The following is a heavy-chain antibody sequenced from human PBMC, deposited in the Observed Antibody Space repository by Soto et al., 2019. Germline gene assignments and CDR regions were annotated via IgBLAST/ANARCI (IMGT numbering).Heavy chain of an antibody. CDR3: AREEETYYYDSSGYHRSSYGMDV. CDR2: ISYDGSNK. Sequence: PVGSLRLSCAASGFTFSSYAMHWVRQAPGKGLEWVAVISYDGSNKYYADSVEGRFTISRDNSKNTLYLQMNSLRAEDTAVYYCAREEETYYYDSSGYHRSSYGMDVWGQGTTVTVSS. CDR1: GFTFSSYA. V-gene: IGHV3-30-3*01. D-gene: IGHD3-22*01. J-gene: IGHJ6*02.